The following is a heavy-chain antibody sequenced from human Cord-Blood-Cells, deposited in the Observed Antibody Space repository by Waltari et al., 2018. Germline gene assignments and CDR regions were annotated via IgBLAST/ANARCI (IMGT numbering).Heavy chain of an antibody. V-gene: IGHV4-31*03. Sequence: QVQLQESGPGLVKPSQTLSLTCTVSGGSISSGGYYWSWIRQHPGKGLEWIGYIYYSGSPYYNPSLKSRVTISVDTSKNPFSLKLSSVTAADTAVYYCAPYYYGSGSYYSGPFDPWGQGTLVTVSS. CDR3: APYYYGSGSYYSGPFDP. D-gene: IGHD3-10*01. CDR2: IYYSGSP. CDR1: GGSISSGGYY. J-gene: IGHJ5*02.